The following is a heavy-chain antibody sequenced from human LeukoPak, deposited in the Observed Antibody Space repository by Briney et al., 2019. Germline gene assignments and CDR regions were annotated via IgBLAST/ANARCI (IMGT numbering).Heavy chain of an antibody. CDR3: ARLQLEYYFDY. CDR2: IYPGDSDT. D-gene: IGHD6-13*01. V-gene: IGHV5-51*01. Sequence: GESLQISFKGSGYRFTSYWIGWVRPMPGKGLEWMGIIYPGDSDTRYSPSFQGQVTISADKSISTAYLQWSSLKASDTAMYYCARLQLEYYFDYRGQGTLVTVSS. CDR1: GYRFTSYW. J-gene: IGHJ4*02.